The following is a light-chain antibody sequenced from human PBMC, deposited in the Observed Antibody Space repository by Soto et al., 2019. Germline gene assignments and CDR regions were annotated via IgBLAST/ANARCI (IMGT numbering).Light chain of an antibody. J-gene: IGKJ1*01. CDR3: QQYGSSGT. CDR1: QSVSNNY. V-gene: IGKV3-20*01. Sequence: EIVLTQSPGTLSLSPGERATLSCRASQSVSNNYLAWYQHKPGQAPRLLIYGASNRATGIPDRFSGSGSGTDFTLTISRLEPEDFAVYYCQQYGSSGTFGQGTKGDIK. CDR2: GAS.